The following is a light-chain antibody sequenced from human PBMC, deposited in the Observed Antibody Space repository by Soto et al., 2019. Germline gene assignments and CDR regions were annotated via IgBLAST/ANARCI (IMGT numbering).Light chain of an antibody. CDR2: DVY. CDR1: SSAVGGYNY. Sequence: QSVLTQPASVSGSPGQSITISCTGTSSAVGGYNYVSWFQQHPGKAPNLMIYDVYRRPSGVSYRFSGSKSGNTASLTISGLQAEDEADYYCSSYTTRSTVVFGGGTKLTVL. CDR3: SSYTTRSTVV. V-gene: IGLV2-14*01. J-gene: IGLJ2*01.